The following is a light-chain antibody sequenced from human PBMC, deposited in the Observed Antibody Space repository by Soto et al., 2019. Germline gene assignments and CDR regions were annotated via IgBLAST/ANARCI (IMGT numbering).Light chain of an antibody. Sequence: EIVLTQSPGTLSLSPGERATLSCRASQSVTSYLAWYQQKPGQAPRLLIYDASNRATGIPARFSGSGSGTDFTLTVSSLEPEDFAVYYCQQRNNWPSFGQGTRLEIK. J-gene: IGKJ5*01. CDR3: QQRNNWPS. CDR1: QSVTSY. V-gene: IGKV3-11*01. CDR2: DAS.